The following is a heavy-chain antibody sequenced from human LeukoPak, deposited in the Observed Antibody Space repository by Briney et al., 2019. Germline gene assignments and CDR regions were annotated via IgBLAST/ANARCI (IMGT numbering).Heavy chain of an antibody. CDR3: ARAPSWFGEYYYYYGMDV. CDR1: GGSISSYY. CDR2: IYYSGST. V-gene: IGHV4-59*01. J-gene: IGHJ6*02. D-gene: IGHD3-10*01. Sequence: SETLSLTCTVSGGSISSYYWSWIRQPPGKGLEWIGYIYYSGSTNYNPPLKSRVSISVDTSKNQFSLKLSSVTAADTAVYYCARAPSWFGEYYYYYGMDVWGQGTTVTVSS.